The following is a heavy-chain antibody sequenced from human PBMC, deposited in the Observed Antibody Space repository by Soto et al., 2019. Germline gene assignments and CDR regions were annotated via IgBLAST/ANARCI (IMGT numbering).Heavy chain of an antibody. D-gene: IGHD5-18*01. J-gene: IGHJ4*02. V-gene: IGHV3-7*05. Sequence: GGSLRLSCAASGFTFSSYWMSWVRQAPGKGLEWVANIKQDGSEKYYVDSVKGRFTISRDNAKNSLYLQMNSLRAEDTAVYYWARLSRGYSYGTGDFDYWGQGTLVTVSS. CDR2: IKQDGSEK. CDR3: ARLSRGYSYGTGDFDY. CDR1: GFTFSSYW.